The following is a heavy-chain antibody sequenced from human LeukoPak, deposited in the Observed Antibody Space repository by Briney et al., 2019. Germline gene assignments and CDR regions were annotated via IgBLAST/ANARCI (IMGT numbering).Heavy chain of an antibody. CDR1: GYSLTNHY. D-gene: IGHD6-13*01. J-gene: IGHJ5*02. CDR2: ILHTGST. Sequence: SETLSLTCAVYGYSLTNHYWIWIRQPPGKGLGWIGEILHTGSTNYNPSFQSRVTISVDTSKNQFFLNLTSVTAADTAVFYCARGPAAVHPWGQGTLVTVSS. V-gene: IGHV4-34*12. CDR3: ARGPAAVHP.